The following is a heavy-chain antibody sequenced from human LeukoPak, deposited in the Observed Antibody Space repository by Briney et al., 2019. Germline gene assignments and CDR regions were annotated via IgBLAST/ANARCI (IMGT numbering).Heavy chain of an antibody. CDR2: IYVGGSS. CDR3: ARGMDGYGGYDY. V-gene: IGHV3-66*01. CDR1: GFTVSSNY. J-gene: IGHJ4*02. Sequence: GGSLRLSCAASGFTVSSNYMSWVRQAPGKGLEWVSVIYVGGSSYYADSVKGRFTISRDNSKNTVHLQMNSLRVEDTAVYYCARGMDGYGGYDYWGQGTLVTVSS. D-gene: IGHD5-24*01.